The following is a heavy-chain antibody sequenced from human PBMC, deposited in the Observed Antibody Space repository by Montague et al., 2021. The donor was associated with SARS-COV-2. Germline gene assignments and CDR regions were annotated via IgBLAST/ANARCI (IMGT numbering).Heavy chain of an antibody. CDR2: FDPEDGET. J-gene: IGHJ5*02. Sequence: SVKVSCKVSGYTLIELPMHLVRQAPGKGLEWMGGFDPEDGETIYAQKVKGRVSMTEDTSTDTAYMELSSLRSEDTAVYYCATVSAMVRGGWFDPWGQGTLVTVSS. V-gene: IGHV1-24*01. CDR1: GYTLIELP. CDR3: ATVSAMVRGGWFDP. D-gene: IGHD3-10*01.